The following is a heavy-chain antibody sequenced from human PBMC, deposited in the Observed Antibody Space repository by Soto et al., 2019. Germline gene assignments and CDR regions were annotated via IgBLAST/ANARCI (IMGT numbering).Heavy chain of an antibody. CDR2: ISYDGSNK. CDR3: ARDRAYCGGDCYSLGGGGGVDY. V-gene: IGHV3-30-3*01. Sequence: QVQLVESGGGVVQPGRSLRLSCAASGFTFSSYAMHWVRQAPGKGLEWVAVISYDGSNKYYADSEKGRFTISRDNSKNTLYLQMNSLRGEDTAVYYCARDRAYCGGDCYSLGGGGGVDYWGQGTLVTVSS. J-gene: IGHJ4*02. CDR1: GFTFSSYA. D-gene: IGHD2-21*02.